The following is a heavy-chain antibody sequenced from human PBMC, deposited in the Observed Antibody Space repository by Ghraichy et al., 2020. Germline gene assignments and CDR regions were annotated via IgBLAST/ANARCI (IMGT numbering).Heavy chain of an antibody. V-gene: IGHV3-74*01. CDR3: ASGRRVDTSDYSFDY. CDR1: GFTFSGFW. D-gene: IGHD3-22*01. CDR2: IASDGSRL. Sequence: GGSLRLSCAASGFTFSGFWMHWVRQAPGKGLVWVSRIASDGSRLAYADSVKGRFTISRDNAKNTMYLQMNSLRAEDTAVYYCASGRRVDTSDYSFDYWGQGTLVAVSS. J-gene: IGHJ4*02.